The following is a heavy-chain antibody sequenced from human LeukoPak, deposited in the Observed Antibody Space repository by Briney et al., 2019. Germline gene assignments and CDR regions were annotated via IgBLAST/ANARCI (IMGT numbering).Heavy chain of an antibody. Sequence: GGSLRLSCSASGYTFTSHVMHWVRQAPGKGLQYVSGISMNVQTTYYAGSVKGRFTISRDSSKNTVYLQMNSLTAEDTAVYYCVREGLERRTNFDYWGQGTLVSVSS. CDR2: ISMNVQTT. CDR3: VREGLERRTNFDY. CDR1: GYTFTSHV. V-gene: IGHV3-64D*06. J-gene: IGHJ4*02. D-gene: IGHD1-1*01.